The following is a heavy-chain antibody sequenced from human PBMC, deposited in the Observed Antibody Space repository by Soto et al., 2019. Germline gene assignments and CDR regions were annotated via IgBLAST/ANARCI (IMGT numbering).Heavy chain of an antibody. CDR3: ARDRGYYDILTGYSLGMDV. V-gene: IGHV3-66*01. CDR1: GFTVSSNY. CDR2: IYSGGST. D-gene: IGHD3-9*01. Sequence: GGSLRLSCAASGFTVSSNYMSWVRQAPGKGLEWVSVIYSGGSTYYADSVKGRFTISRDNSKNTLYLQMNSLRAEDTAVYYCARDRGYYDILTGYSLGMDVWGQGTTVTVSS. J-gene: IGHJ6*02.